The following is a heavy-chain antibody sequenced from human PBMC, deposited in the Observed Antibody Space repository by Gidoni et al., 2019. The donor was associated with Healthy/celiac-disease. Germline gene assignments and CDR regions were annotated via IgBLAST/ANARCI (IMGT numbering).Heavy chain of an antibody. CDR3: ARGSVGADYYYGMDV. D-gene: IGHD3-16*01. V-gene: IGHV3-21*01. Sequence: EVQLVESGGGLVKPGGSLRLSCAASGVTFSSYSMNWVRQAPGKGLEWVSSISSSSSYIYYADSVKGRFTISRDNAKNSLYLQMNSLRAEDTAVYYCARGSVGADYYYGMDVWGQGTTVTVSS. J-gene: IGHJ6*02. CDR2: ISSSSSYI. CDR1: GVTFSSYS.